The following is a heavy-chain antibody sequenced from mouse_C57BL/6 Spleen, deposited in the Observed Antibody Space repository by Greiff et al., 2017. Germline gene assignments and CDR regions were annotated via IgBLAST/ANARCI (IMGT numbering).Heavy chain of an antibody. J-gene: IGHJ4*01. CDR2: IDPSDSYT. CDR1: GYTFTSYW. Sequence: VQLQQSGAELVKPGASVKLSCKASGYTFTSYWMQWVKQRPGQGLEWIGEIDPSDSYTNYNQKFKGKATVTVETSSSTAYMQLSSLTSEDSAVYYCARTGSSGLYYAMDYWGQGTSVTVSS. D-gene: IGHD3-2*02. V-gene: IGHV1-50*01. CDR3: ARTGSSGLYYAMDY.